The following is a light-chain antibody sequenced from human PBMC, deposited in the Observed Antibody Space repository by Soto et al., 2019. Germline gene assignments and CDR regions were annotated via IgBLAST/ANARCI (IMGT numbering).Light chain of an antibody. CDR1: SSNIGAGYD. CDR2: ANS. Sequence: QSVLTQPPLVSGAPGKRVTISCTGSSSNIGAGYDVHWYQHLPGTAPKLLIYANSNRPSGVPDRFSGSKSGTSASLAITGLQAEDEADYYCQSYDSSLSGVVFGGGTKLTVL. J-gene: IGLJ2*01. CDR3: QSYDSSLSGVV. V-gene: IGLV1-40*01.